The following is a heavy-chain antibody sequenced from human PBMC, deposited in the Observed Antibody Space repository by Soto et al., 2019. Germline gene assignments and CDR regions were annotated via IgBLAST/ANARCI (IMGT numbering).Heavy chain of an antibody. CDR2: IYYSGST. Sequence: SETLSLTCSVSGGSISSSSYYWGWIRQPPGKGLEWIGSIYYSGSTYYNPSLKSRVTISVDTSKNQFSLKLSSVTAADTAVYYCARHLLEEGNSSGWYFGYYYCGMDVWGQGTTVTVSS. J-gene: IGHJ6*02. D-gene: IGHD6-19*01. CDR3: ARHLLEEGNSSGWYFGYYYCGMDV. CDR1: GGSISSSSYY. V-gene: IGHV4-39*01.